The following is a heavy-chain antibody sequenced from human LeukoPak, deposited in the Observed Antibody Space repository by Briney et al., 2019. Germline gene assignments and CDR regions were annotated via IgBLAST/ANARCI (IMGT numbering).Heavy chain of an antibody. Sequence: GASVKVSCKASGYTFTSYGISWVRQAPGQGLEWMGWISAYNGNTNYAQKLQGRVTMTTDTSTSTAYMELRSLRSDDTAVYYCARALHYYGSGSYYNDHEYFQHWGQGTLVTVSS. CDR2: ISAYNGNT. V-gene: IGHV1-18*01. CDR3: ARALHYYGSGSYYNDHEYFQH. CDR1: GYTFTSYG. D-gene: IGHD3-10*01. J-gene: IGHJ1*01.